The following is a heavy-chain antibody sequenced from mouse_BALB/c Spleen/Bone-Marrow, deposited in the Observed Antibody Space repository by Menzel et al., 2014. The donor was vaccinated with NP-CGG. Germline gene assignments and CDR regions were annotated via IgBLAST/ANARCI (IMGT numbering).Heavy chain of an antibody. J-gene: IGHJ3*01. CDR1: GYSFTTYW. Sequence: QVQLKQSGTEVVRPGASVKLSCKASGYSFTTYWMNWVKQRPGQGLEWIGMIHPSDSETRLNRKFKDKATLTVDKSSSTAYMQLNSPTSEDSAVYYCARERVYYGISWFAYWGQGTLVTVSA. CDR3: ARERVYYGISWFAY. D-gene: IGHD2-1*01. CDR2: IHPSDSET. V-gene: IGHV1-61*01.